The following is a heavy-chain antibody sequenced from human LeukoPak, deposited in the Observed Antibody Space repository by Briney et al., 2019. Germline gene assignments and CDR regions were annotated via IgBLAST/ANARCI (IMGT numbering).Heavy chain of an antibody. CDR3: ARTGSRSIAVAGTGDAFDI. D-gene: IGHD6-19*01. CDR2: IYHSGST. Sequence: PSETLSLTCAVSGGSISSSNWWSWVRQPPGKGLEWIGEIYHSGSTNYNPSLKSRVTISVDKSKNQFSLKLSSVTAADTAVYYCARTGSRSIAVAGTGDAFDIWGQGTMVTVSS. CDR1: GGSISSSNW. J-gene: IGHJ3*02. V-gene: IGHV4-4*02.